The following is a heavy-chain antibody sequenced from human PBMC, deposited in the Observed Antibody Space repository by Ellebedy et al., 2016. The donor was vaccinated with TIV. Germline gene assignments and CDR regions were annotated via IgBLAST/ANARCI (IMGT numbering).Heavy chain of an antibody. CDR3: ARGGKVLSPDSNAFDF. D-gene: IGHD4/OR15-4a*01. CDR1: GGSISRGAYS. CDR2: IYHSGIT. J-gene: IGHJ3*01. Sequence: MPSETLSLTCAVSGGSISRGAYSWTWIRQPPGKGLEWIGYIYHSGITYYNPSLESRVTIYLDRSKNQFTLKLSSVTAADTAVYYCARGGKVLSPDSNAFDFWGQGTMVTVSS. V-gene: IGHV4-30-2*01.